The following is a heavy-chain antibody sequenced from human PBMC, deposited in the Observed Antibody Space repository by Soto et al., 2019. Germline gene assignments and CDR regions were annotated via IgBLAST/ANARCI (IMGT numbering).Heavy chain of an antibody. CDR3: AREQGYCSSTSCHSYYYYYYMDV. J-gene: IGHJ6*03. D-gene: IGHD2-2*01. CDR2: INAGNGNT. Sequence: QVQLVQSGAEVKKPGASVKVSCKASGYTFTSYAMHWVRQAPGQRLEWMGWINAGNGNTKYSQKFQGRVTITRDTSASTAYMELSSLRSEDTAVYYCAREQGYCSSTSCHSYYYYYYMDVWGKGTTVTVSS. CDR1: GYTFTSYA. V-gene: IGHV1-3*01.